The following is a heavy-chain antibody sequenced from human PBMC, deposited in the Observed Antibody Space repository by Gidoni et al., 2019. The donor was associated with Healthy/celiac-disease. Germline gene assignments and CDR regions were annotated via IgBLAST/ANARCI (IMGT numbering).Heavy chain of an antibody. CDR3: ARDLGGGHHVLRYFDWDGHYYGMDV. CDR1: GGSISSYY. D-gene: IGHD3-9*01. CDR2: IYYSGST. V-gene: IGHV4-59*01. Sequence: QVQLQEPGPGLVKPSETLSLTCTVSGGSISSYYWSWIRQPPGKGLEWIGYIYYSGSTNYNPSLKSRVTISVDTSKNQFSLKLSSVTAADTAVYYCARDLGGGHHVLRYFDWDGHYYGMDVWGQGTTVTVSS. J-gene: IGHJ6*02.